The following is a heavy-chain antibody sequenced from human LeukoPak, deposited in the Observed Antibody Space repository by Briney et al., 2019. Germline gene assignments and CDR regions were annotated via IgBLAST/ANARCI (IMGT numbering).Heavy chain of an antibody. CDR1: GFTFSNAW. J-gene: IGHJ4*02. V-gene: IGHV3-15*01. Sequence: GGSLRLSCAASGFTFSNAWMSWVRQAPGKGLEWVGRIKSKTDGGTTDCAAPVKGRFTISRDDSKNTLYLQMNSLKTEDTAVYYCTTGSDYYGSGSYYPFDYWGQGTLVTVSS. CDR3: TTGSDYYGSGSYYPFDY. CDR2: IKSKTDGGTT. D-gene: IGHD3-10*01.